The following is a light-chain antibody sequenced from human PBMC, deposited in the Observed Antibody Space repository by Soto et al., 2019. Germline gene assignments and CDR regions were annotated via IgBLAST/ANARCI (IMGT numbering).Light chain of an antibody. CDR2: WAS. Sequence: DFVMTQSPDSLAVSLGERATINCKSSQSVLYSTNNKNYLAWYQQKPGQPPKLLIYWASTRESGVPDRFSGSGCGTDFTLTISSLQAEDVALYFCQQYYTNPFTFGGGTKVEIK. CDR1: QSVLYSTNNKNY. V-gene: IGKV4-1*01. CDR3: QQYYTNPFT. J-gene: IGKJ4*01.